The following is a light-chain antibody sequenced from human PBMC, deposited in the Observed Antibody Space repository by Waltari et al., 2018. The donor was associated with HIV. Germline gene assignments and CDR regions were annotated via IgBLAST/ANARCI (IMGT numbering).Light chain of an antibody. Sequence: QSALTQPASVSGSPGQSITISCTGTNEDVGASNSVSWYQQHPGKAPKLIIYEVTNRPSGISARFSGSKSGNTASLTISGLQAEDEADYHCSSWTTSTTRVFGGGTKVTVL. V-gene: IGLV2-14*03. J-gene: IGLJ3*02. CDR1: NEDVGASNS. CDR3: SSWTTSTTRV. CDR2: EVT.